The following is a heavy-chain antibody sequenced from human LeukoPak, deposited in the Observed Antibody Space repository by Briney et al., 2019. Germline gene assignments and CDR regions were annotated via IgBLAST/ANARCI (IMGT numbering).Heavy chain of an antibody. D-gene: IGHD3-10*01. V-gene: IGHV3-11*01. Sequence: GGSLRLSCSASGFTFTDYYMSRIRQAPGKGLEWVSYISPSGTVIYYGDSVKGRFTISRDNAKKSLYLQMNSLRAEDTAVYYCARDYNCWGQGTLVTVSS. J-gene: IGHJ4*02. CDR1: GFTFTDYY. CDR3: ARDYNC. CDR2: ISPSGTVI.